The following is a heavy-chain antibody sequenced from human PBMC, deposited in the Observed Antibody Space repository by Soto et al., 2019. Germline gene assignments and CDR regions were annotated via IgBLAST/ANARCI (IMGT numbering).Heavy chain of an antibody. CDR3: AKFKNHYYYGLDV. J-gene: IGHJ6*02. CDR2: INRSGGT. V-gene: IGHV4-34*01. CDR1: GGSFSGYY. Sequence: PSETLSLTCGVYGGSFSGYYWSWIRQPPGKGLEWIGAINRSGGTNYNPSLRSRVTISVDTSKNQFSLNLSSVTAADTAVYYCAKFKNHYYYGLDVWGQGTTVTVSS.